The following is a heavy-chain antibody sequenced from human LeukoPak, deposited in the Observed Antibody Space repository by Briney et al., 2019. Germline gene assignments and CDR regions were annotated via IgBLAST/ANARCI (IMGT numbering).Heavy chain of an antibody. CDR1: GFTVSSNY. CDR2: IYSGGST. J-gene: IGHJ4*02. D-gene: IGHD3-22*01. Sequence: GGSLRLSCAASGFTVSSNYMSWVRQAPGKGLEWVSVIYSGGSTYYADSVKGRFTIPRDNSKNTLYLQMNSLRAEDTAVYYCARGYYYYDSSGQPFDYWGQGTLVTVSS. CDR3: ARGYYYYDSSGQPFDY. V-gene: IGHV3-66*02.